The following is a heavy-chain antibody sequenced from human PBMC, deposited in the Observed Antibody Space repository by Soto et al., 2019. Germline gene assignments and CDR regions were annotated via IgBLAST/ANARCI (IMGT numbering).Heavy chain of an antibody. J-gene: IGHJ6*04. Sequence: EVQLVESGGGLVQRGGSLRLSCAASGITVYNNYMSWVRQAPGKGLEWVSVIYSGGSTSYADSVKGRFTISRDGSKNTVYLQMHSLRAEDTAVYYGARDVGVWGRGTTVTVSS. CDR2: IYSGGST. V-gene: IGHV3-66*01. CDR3: ARDVGV. CDR1: GITVYNNY.